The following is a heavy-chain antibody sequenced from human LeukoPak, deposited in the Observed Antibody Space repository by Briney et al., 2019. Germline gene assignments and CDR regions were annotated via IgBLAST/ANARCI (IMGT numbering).Heavy chain of an antibody. V-gene: IGHV3-7*01. CDR2: INQNGGEK. CDR1: GFTFSGYW. J-gene: IGHJ4*02. CDR3: ARYRHLGY. Sequence: KAGGSLRPSCADSGFTFSGYWMNWVRQAPGKGLEWVANINQNGGEKYYVDSVKGRFTISRDNGKNSLYLQMNSLRAEDTAVYYCARYRHLGYWGQGTLVTVSS.